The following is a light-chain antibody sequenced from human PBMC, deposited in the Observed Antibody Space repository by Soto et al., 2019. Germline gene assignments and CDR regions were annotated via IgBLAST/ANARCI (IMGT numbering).Light chain of an antibody. CDR1: QSVGSY. V-gene: IGKV3-11*01. CDR2: DAS. Sequence: EKALTQSPVTLSLSPGERATLSWRASQSVGSYLAWYQQKVGQAPRLLIYDASNRAPGIPARFSGSGSGTDFTLTISSLDPEDFGVYYCQQRKNWPPITFGQGTRLENK. J-gene: IGKJ5*01. CDR3: QQRKNWPPIT.